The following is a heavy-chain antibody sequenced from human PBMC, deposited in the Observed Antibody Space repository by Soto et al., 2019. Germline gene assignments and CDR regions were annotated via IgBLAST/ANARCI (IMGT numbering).Heavy chain of an antibody. CDR1: GGSISSSSYY. CDR2: IYYSGST. V-gene: IGHV4-39*01. CDR3: ARSPLHYVILTGYLRDFDY. D-gene: IGHD3-9*01. J-gene: IGHJ4*02. Sequence: QLQLQESGPGLVKPSETLSLTCTVSGGSISSSSYYWGWIRQPPGKGLEWIGSIYYSGSTYYNPSLKSRVTISVDTSKNQFSLKLSSVTAADTAVYYCARSPLHYVILTGYLRDFDYWGQGTLVTVSS.